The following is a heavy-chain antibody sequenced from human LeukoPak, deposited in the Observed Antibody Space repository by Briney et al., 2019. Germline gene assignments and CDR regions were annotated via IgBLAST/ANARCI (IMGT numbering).Heavy chain of an antibody. CDR1: GYTFTSYD. D-gene: IGHD5-12*01. Sequence: ASVKVSCKASGYTFTSYDINWVRQATGQGLEWMGWMNPNSGNTGYAQKFQGRVTMTRNTSISTAYMELSSLRAEDTALYYCAKALHSGYDLSFDYWGQGTLVTVSS. CDR3: AKALHSGYDLSFDY. V-gene: IGHV1-8*01. J-gene: IGHJ4*02. CDR2: MNPNSGNT.